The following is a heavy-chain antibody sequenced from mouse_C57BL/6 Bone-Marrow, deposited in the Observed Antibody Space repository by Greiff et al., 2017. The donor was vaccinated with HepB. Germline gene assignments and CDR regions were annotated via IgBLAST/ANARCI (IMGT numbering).Heavy chain of an antibody. CDR1: GYAFSSYW. J-gene: IGHJ4*01. D-gene: IGHD1-1*01. CDR3: ARDYGSSYEDYAMDY. V-gene: IGHV1-80*01. Sequence: VQLQQSGAELVKPGASVKISCKASGYAFSSYWMNWVKQRPGKGLEWIGQIYPGDGDTNYNGKFKGKATLTADKSSSTAYMQRSSLTSEDSAVYFCARDYGSSYEDYAMDYWGQGTSVTVSS. CDR2: IYPGDGDT.